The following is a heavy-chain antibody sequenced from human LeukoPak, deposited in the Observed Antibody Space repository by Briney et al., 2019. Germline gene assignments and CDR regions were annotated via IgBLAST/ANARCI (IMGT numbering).Heavy chain of an antibody. J-gene: IGHJ4*02. CDR2: INHSGST. Sequence: SETQSLTCAVYGGSFSGYYWSWIRQPPGKGLEWIGEINHSGSTNYNPSLKSRVTISVDTSKNQFSLKLSSVTAADTAVYYCAEWFYDYWGQGTLVTVSS. V-gene: IGHV4-34*01. D-gene: IGHD3-3*01. CDR3: AEWFYDY. CDR1: GGSFSGYY.